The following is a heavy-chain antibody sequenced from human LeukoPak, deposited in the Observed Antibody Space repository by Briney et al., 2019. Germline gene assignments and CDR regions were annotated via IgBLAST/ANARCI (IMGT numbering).Heavy chain of an antibody. J-gene: IGHJ5*02. CDR3: ATRPDIAATGPGWFDP. Sequence: SETLSLTCTVSGDSISSYYWSWIRQPPGKGLEWIGYIYYSGSTNYIPSLKSRVTISVDTSKNQFSLKLSSVTAADTAVYFCATRPDIAATGPGWFDPWGQGTLVTVSS. V-gene: IGHV4-59*01. D-gene: IGHD6-13*01. CDR1: GDSISSYY. CDR2: IYYSGST.